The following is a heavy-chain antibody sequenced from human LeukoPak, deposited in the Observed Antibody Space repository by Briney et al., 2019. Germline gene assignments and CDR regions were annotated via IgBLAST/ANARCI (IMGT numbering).Heavy chain of an antibody. Sequence: GSLRLSCAASGFAFNSQTMSWVRQPPGKGLEWIGEIYHSGSTNYNPSLKSRVTISVDKSKNQFSLKLSSVTAADTAVYYCASGILSGSLRYYFDYWGQGTLVTVSS. CDR3: ASGILSGSLRYYFDY. V-gene: IGHV4-4*02. CDR2: IYHSGST. CDR1: GFAFNSQT. J-gene: IGHJ4*02. D-gene: IGHD1-26*01.